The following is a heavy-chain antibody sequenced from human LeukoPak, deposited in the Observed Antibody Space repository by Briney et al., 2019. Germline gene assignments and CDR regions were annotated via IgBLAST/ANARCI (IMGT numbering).Heavy chain of an antibody. J-gene: IGHJ6*02. V-gene: IGHV3-23*01. D-gene: IGHD3-9*01. CDR2: ISGSGGST. CDR3: AKAGAPAFLTGYYISYYYYGMDV. CDR1: GFTFSGYA. Sequence: PGGSLRLSCAASGFTFSGYAMSWVRQAPGKGLEWVSAISGSGGSTYYADSVKGRFTISRDNSKNTLYLQMNSLRAEDTAVYYCAKAGAPAFLTGYYISYYYYGMDVWAKGPRSPSP.